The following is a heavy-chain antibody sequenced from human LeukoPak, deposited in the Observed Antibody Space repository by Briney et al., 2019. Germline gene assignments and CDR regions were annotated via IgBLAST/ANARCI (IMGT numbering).Heavy chain of an antibody. V-gene: IGHV4-28*03. CDR2: IYYSGSI. Sequence: SSDTLSLTCAVSGYSISSSNWWGWIRQPPGKGLEWIGYIYYSGSIYYNPSLKSRVTMSVDTSKNQFSLKLSSVTAVDTAVYYCARDLSGSWSRGFDYWGQGTLVTVSS. J-gene: IGHJ4*02. D-gene: IGHD6-13*01. CDR1: GYSISSSNW. CDR3: ARDLSGSWSRGFDY.